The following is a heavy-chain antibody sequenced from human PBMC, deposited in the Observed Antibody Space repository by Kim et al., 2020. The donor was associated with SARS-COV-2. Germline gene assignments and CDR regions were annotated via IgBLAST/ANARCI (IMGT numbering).Heavy chain of an antibody. V-gene: IGHV3-30*04. J-gene: IGHJ6*02. CDR1: GFTFSSYA. CDR3: ARDTVTTHYYGMDV. D-gene: IGHD4-17*01. CDR2: ISYDGSNK. Sequence: GGSLRLSCAASGFTFSSYAMHWVRQAPGKGLEWVAVISYDGSNKYYADSVKGRFTISRDNSKNTLYLQMNSLRAEDTAVYYCARDTVTTHYYGMDVWGQGTTVTVSS.